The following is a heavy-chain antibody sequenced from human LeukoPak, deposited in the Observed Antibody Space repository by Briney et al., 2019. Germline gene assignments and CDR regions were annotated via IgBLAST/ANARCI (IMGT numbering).Heavy chain of an antibody. CDR2: INPNSGGT. J-gene: IGHJ6*02. D-gene: IGHD3-16*01. V-gene: IGHV1-2*02. Sequence: GASVKVSCKASGYTFTGYYMHWVRQAPGQGLEWMGWINPNSGGTNYAQTFQGRVTMTRDTSISTAYMELSRLRSDDTAVYYCARSYTYVWGTTYGMDVWGQGTTVTVSS. CDR3: ARSYTYVWGTTYGMDV. CDR1: GYTFTGYY.